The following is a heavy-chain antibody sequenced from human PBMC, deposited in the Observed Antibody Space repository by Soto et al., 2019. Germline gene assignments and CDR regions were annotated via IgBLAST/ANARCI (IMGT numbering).Heavy chain of an antibody. D-gene: IGHD2-15*01. V-gene: IGHV3-48*01. CDR2: ISSSSSTI. CDR1: GFTFSSYS. CDR3: ARDGYCSGGSCYFPAFDI. J-gene: IGHJ3*02. Sequence: GGSLRLSCAASGFTFSSYSMNWVRQAPGKGLEWVSYISSSSSTIYYADSVKGRFTISRDNAKNSLYLQMNSLRAEDTAVYYCARDGYCSGGSCYFPAFDIWGQGTMVTVS.